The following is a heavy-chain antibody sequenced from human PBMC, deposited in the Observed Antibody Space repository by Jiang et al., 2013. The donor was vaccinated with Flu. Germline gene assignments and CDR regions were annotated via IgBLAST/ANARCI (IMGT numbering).Heavy chain of an antibody. J-gene: IGHJ1*01. V-gene: IGHV4-34*01. CDR2: INHSGST. CDR1: GGSFSGYY. D-gene: IGHD1-26*01. Sequence: LLKPSETLSLTCAVYGGSFSGYYWSWIRQPPGKGLEWIGEINHSGSTNYNPSLKSRVTISVDTSKNQFSLKLSSVTAADTAVYYCARHKGEWEPNSEYFQHWGQGTLVAVSS. CDR3: ARHKGEWEPNSEYFQH.